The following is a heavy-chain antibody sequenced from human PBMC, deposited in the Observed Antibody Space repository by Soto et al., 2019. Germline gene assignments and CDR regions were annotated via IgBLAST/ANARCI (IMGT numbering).Heavy chain of an antibody. CDR2: IYPGDSDT. CDR1: GYSFTSYW. CDR3: ARRSQASRWYYYYYGMDV. Sequence: PGESLKISCKGSGYSFTSYWIGWVRQMPGKGLEWMGIIYPGDSDTRYSPSFQGQVTISADKSISTAYLQWSSLKASDTAMYYCARRSQASRWYYYYYGMDVWGQGTTVTVSS. J-gene: IGHJ6*02. D-gene: IGHD6-13*01. V-gene: IGHV5-51*01.